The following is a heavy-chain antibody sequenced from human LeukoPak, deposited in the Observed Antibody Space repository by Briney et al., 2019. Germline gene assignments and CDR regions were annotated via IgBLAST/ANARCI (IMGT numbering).Heavy chain of an antibody. CDR3: ARIRGGNEGSGSFFDY. Sequence: PGGSLRPSCAASGFTFSSYEMNWVRQTSGKGLEWFSYISSSGSSIYYADSVKGRFTISRDNAKNSLYLQMNSLRAEDTAVYYCARIRGGNEGSGSFFDYWGQGTLVTVSS. CDR1: GFTFSSYE. D-gene: IGHD3-10*01. V-gene: IGHV3-48*03. J-gene: IGHJ4*02. CDR2: ISSSGSSI.